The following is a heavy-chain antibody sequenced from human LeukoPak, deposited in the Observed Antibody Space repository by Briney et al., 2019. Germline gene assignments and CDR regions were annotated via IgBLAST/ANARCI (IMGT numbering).Heavy chain of an antibody. J-gene: IGHJ6*03. CDR3: AKDQGYSSGWYYYYYSMDV. V-gene: IGHV3-30*02. CDR2: IRYDGSSK. D-gene: IGHD6-19*01. CDR1: GFTFSSYG. Sequence: GGSLRLSCAASGFTFSSYGMHWVRQAPGKGLEWVAFIRYDGSSKYYADSVKGRFTISRDNSKNTLYLQMNSLRAEDTAVYYCAKDQGYSSGWYYYYYSMDVWGKGTTVTISS.